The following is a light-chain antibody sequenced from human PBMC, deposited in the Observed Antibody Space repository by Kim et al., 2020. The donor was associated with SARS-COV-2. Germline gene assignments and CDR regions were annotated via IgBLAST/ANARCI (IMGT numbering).Light chain of an antibody. Sequence: SPGEGATLSCRASQSVISSSLAWYQKKSGQAPRLLIYDASSRATGIPDRFSGSGSGTDFTLTISRLEPGDFAVYYCQQYATSPVTFGGGTKVEIK. CDR3: QQYATSPVT. CDR2: DAS. J-gene: IGKJ4*01. V-gene: IGKV3-20*01. CDR1: QSVISSS.